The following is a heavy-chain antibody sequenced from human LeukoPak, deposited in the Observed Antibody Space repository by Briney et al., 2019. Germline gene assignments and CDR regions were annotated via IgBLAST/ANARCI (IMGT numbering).Heavy chain of an antibody. CDR3: AKDRVDASDY. CDR1: GFTFSSYG. D-gene: IGHD3-9*01. J-gene: IGHJ4*02. Sequence: GGSLRLSCAASGFTFSSYGMHWVRQAPGEGLEWVAVISYDGSNKYYADSVKGRFTISRDNSKNTLYLQMNSLRAEDTAVYYCAKDRVDASDYWGQGTLVTVSS. CDR2: ISYDGSNK. V-gene: IGHV3-30*18.